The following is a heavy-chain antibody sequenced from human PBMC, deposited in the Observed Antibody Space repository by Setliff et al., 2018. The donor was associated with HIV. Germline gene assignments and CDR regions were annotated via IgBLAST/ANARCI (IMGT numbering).Heavy chain of an antibody. CDR1: GYTFINYG. J-gene: IGHJ4*02. Sequence: GASVKVSCKASGYTFINYGISWVRQAPGQGLEWMGWISAYNGNTNYAQQLQGRVTFTRDTSASAAYMDLSSLRSEDTAVYYCARIWGIPPLYYFDYWGQGTLVTVSS. V-gene: IGHV1-18*01. D-gene: IGHD3-16*01. CDR3: ARIWGIPPLYYFDY. CDR2: ISAYNGNT.